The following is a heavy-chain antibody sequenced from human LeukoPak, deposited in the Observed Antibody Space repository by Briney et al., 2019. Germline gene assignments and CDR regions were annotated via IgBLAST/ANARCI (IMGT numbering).Heavy chain of an antibody. CDR1: GFTFSSYS. V-gene: IGHV3-21*01. D-gene: IGHD3-3*01. CDR3: ARVPNMERLDWPHLDY. J-gene: IGHJ4*02. Sequence: PGGSLILSCAASGFTFSSYSMNWVRQAPGKGLEWVSSISSSSYIYYADSVKGRFTISRDNAKNSLYLQMNSLRAEDTAVYYCARVPNMERLDWPHLDYWGQGTLVTVSS. CDR2: ISSSSYI.